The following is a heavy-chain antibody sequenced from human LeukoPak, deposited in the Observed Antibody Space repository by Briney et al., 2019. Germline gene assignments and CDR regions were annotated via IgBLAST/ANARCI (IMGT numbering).Heavy chain of an antibody. CDR3: WGATTHAVYFQH. J-gene: IGHJ1*01. D-gene: IGHD1-26*01. CDR2: ISGSGGST. Sequence: GGSLRLSCETSGFTFSSYAMSWVRQAPGKGLEWVSAISGSGGSTYYADSVKGRFTISRDNSKNTLYLQMNSLRAEDTAVYYCWGATTHAVYFQHWGQGTMVTVSS. CDR1: GFTFSSYA. V-gene: IGHV3-23*01.